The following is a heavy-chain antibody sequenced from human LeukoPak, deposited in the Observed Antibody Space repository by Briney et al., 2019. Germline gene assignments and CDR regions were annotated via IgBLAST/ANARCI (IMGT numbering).Heavy chain of an antibody. V-gene: IGHV4-61*02. CDR3: AREVVIISKGIDY. CDR1: GGSISSGSYY. D-gene: IGHD3-3*01. J-gene: IGHJ4*02. Sequence: SETLSPTCTVSGGSISSGSYYWSWIRRPAGKGLEWIGRIYTSGSTNYNPSLKGRVTISVDTSKNQFSLKLSSVTAADTAVYYCAREVVIISKGIDYWGQGTLVTVSS. CDR2: IYTSGST.